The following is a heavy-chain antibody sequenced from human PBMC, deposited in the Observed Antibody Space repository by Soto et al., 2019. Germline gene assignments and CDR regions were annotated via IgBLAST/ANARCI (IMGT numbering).Heavy chain of an antibody. CDR2: ISGDGGST. Sequence: GGSLRLSCAASGFTFDDYAMHWVRQAPGKGLEWVSLISGDGGSTYYADSVKGRFTISRDNSKNSLYLQMNSLRTEDTALYYCAKGRPGSSPTLRFLEWLPSDYWGLGTLVTVSS. CDR3: AKGRPGSSPTLRFLEWLPSDY. J-gene: IGHJ4*02. D-gene: IGHD3-3*01. V-gene: IGHV3-43*02. CDR1: GFTFDDYA.